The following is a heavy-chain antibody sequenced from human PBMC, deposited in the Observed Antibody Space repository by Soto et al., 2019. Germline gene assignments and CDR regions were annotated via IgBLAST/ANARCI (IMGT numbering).Heavy chain of an antibody. Sequence: SQTLSLTCAISGDSVSSNSAAWNWIRQSPSRGLEWLGRTYYRSKWYNDYAVSVKSRITINPDTSKNQFSLQLNSVTPEDTAVYYCARAWGYDFWSGYCYFDYWGQGTLVTVSS. CDR1: GDSVSSNSAA. CDR3: ARAWGYDFWSGYCYFDY. CDR2: TYYRSKWYN. D-gene: IGHD3-3*01. J-gene: IGHJ4*02. V-gene: IGHV6-1*01.